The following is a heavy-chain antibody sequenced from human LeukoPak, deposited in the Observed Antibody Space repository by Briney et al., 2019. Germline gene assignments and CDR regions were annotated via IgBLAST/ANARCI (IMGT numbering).Heavy chain of an antibody. V-gene: IGHV3-23*01. D-gene: IGHD3-10*02. CDR2: ISGSGGST. Sequence: GGSLRLSCAASGFTFSTYGMHWVRQAPGKGLEWVSAISGSGGSTYYADSVKGRFTISRDNSKNTLYLQMNSLRAEDTAVYYCAKGDSYVPGYFDYWGQGTLVTVSS. CDR1: GFTFSTYG. CDR3: AKGDSYVPGYFDY. J-gene: IGHJ4*02.